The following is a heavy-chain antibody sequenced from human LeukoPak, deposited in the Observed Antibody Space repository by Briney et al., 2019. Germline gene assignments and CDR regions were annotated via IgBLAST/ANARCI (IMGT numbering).Heavy chain of an antibody. CDR3: ARAYHSSWYLDWFDP. V-gene: IGHV4-4*02. Sequence: PSETLSLTCAVSGASISSGNWGSWARQPPGKGLEWIGGIYHGGNTNYNPSLKSRVTISVDKSQNQFSLKLNSVTAADTAVYYCARAYHSSWYLDWFDPWGQGTLVTVSS. CDR2: IYHGGNT. CDR1: GASISSGNW. J-gene: IGHJ5*02. D-gene: IGHD6-13*01.